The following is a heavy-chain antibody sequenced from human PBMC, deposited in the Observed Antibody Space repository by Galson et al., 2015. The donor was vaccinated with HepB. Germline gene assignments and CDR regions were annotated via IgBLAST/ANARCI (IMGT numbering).Heavy chain of an antibody. CDR2: ISSSSSYI. CDR3: ARVRGTMIVVDGGAFDI. CDR1: GFNFSSYS. D-gene: IGHD3-22*01. J-gene: IGHJ3*02. V-gene: IGHV3-21*01. Sequence: SLRLSCAASGFNFSSYSMNWVRQAPGKGLEWVSSISSSSSYIYYADSVKGRFTISRDNAKNSLYLQMNSLRAEDTAVYYCARVRGTMIVVDGGAFDIWGQGTMVTVSS.